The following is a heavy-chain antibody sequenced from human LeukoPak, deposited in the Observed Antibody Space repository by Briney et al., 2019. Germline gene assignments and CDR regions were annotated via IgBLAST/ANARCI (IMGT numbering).Heavy chain of an antibody. D-gene: IGHD2-21*01. CDR3: ARGLTSSGMIGRDYFDY. CDR2: ISSDGSSI. J-gene: IGHJ4*02. Sequence: GGSLRLACAASGFTFSSYGMHWVGQAPGKGLEGVTVISSDGSSIDYADFVKGRFTISRDNSKNTLFLQMNSLRAEDTDVYYCARGLTSSGMIGRDYFDYWGQGTLVTVSS. V-gene: IGHV3-30*03. CDR1: GFTFSSYG.